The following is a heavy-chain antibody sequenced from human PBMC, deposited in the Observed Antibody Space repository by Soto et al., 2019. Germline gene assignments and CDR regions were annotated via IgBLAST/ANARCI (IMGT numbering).Heavy chain of an antibody. Sequence: QLQLQESGPGLVKPSETLSLTCTVSGGSISSSSYYWGWIRQPPGKGLEWIGSIYYSGSTYYNPSLKSRVPISVDTSKNQFSLKLSSVTAADTAVYYCARHSQYSSSWYFGPDYWGQGTLVTVSS. CDR2: IYYSGST. D-gene: IGHD6-13*01. J-gene: IGHJ4*02. V-gene: IGHV4-39*01. CDR1: GGSISSSSYY. CDR3: ARHSQYSSSWYFGPDY.